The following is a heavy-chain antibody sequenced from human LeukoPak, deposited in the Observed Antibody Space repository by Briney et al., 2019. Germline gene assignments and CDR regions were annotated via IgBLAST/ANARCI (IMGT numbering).Heavy chain of an antibody. D-gene: IGHD3-10*01. J-gene: IGHJ4*02. CDR2: INHSGST. CDR1: GGSFSGYY. CDR3: AREVYGSGSPAYFDY. Sequence: PSETLSLTCAVYGGSFSGYYWSWIRQPPGKGLEWIGEINHSGSTNYNPSLKSRVTISVDTSKNQFSLKLSSVTAADTAVYYCAREVYGSGSPAYFDYWGQGTLVTVSS. V-gene: IGHV4-34*01.